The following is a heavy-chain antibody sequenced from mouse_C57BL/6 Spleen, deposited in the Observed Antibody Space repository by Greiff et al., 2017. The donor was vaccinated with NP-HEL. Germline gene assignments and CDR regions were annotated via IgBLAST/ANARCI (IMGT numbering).Heavy chain of an antibody. Sequence: QVHVKQSGPGLVQPSQCLSITCTVSGFSLTSYGVHWVRQSPGKGLEWLGVIWSGGSTDYNAAFISRLSISKDNSKSQVFFKMNSLQADDTAIYYCARNGYGSSHYFDYWGQGTTLTVSS. D-gene: IGHD1-1*01. CDR3: ARNGYGSSHYFDY. V-gene: IGHV2-2*01. J-gene: IGHJ2*01. CDR1: GFSLTSYG. CDR2: IWSGGST.